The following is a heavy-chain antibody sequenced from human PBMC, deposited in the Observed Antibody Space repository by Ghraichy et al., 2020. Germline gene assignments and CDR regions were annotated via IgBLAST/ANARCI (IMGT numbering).Heavy chain of an antibody. Sequence: GESLNISCKGSGYLFSSYWIAWVRQRPGKGLEWMGIIYPGDSNTRYSPSFQGQVTLSADRSTTTAYLQWSSLKASDTAMYFCVRLHRRPGWIATPGGRLDIWGQGTTVTVSS. CDR1: GYLFSSYW. J-gene: IGHJ6*02. D-gene: IGHD1-14*01. CDR2: IYPGDSNT. V-gene: IGHV5-51*01. CDR3: VRLHRRPGWIATPGGRLDI.